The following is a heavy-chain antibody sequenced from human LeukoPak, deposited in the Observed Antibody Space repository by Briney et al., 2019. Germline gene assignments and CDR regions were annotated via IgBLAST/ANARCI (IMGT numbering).Heavy chain of an antibody. J-gene: IGHJ5*02. V-gene: IGHV4-31*03. D-gene: IGHD3-10*01. Sequence: PLETLSLTCTVSGGSISSGNYYWSWIRQHPGKGLEWIGYIHHSGSTYYNPSLKSRVIISVDTSKNQFSLKLNSVTAADTAVYYCASYGSGSYRFDPWGQGTLVTVSS. CDR1: GGSISSGNYY. CDR2: IHHSGST. CDR3: ASYGSGSYRFDP.